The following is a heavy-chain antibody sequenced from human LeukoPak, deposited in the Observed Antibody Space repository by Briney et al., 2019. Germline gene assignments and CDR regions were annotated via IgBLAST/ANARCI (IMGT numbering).Heavy chain of an antibody. D-gene: IGHD5-12*01. J-gene: IGHJ4*02. CDR2: ISGSGGST. CDR1: GFTFSSYA. CDR3: AKGAGYSGYDFVLPFDY. V-gene: IGHV3-23*01. Sequence: GGSLRLSCAASGFTFSSYAVSWVRQAPGKGLEWVSAISGSGGSTYYADSVKGRFTISRDNSKNTLYLQMNSLRAEDTAVYYCAKGAGYSGYDFVLPFDYWGQGTLVTVSS.